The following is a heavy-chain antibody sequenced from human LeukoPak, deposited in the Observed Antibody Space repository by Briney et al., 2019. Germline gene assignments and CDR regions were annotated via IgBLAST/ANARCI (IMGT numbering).Heavy chain of an antibody. CDR2: INSNSADT. CDR3: ARIGISARGTNFHH. CDR1: GYTFTGYY. V-gene: IGHV1-2*02. Sequence: ASVKVSCKASGYTFTGYYIHWVRQAPGQGLEWMGWINSNSADTNYAQNFQGRVTMTRDTSISTAYMELSRLRSDDTALYYCARIGISARGTNFHHWGQGTLVTVSS. J-gene: IGHJ1*01. D-gene: IGHD6-13*01.